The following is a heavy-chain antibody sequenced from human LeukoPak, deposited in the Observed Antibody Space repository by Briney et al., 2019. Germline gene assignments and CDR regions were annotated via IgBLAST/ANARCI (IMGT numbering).Heavy chain of an antibody. V-gene: IGHV4-4*02. D-gene: IGHD5-24*01. Sequence: SETLSLTCAGSGGSISSSNWWRWVRQPPGKGLEWIGEIYHSGSTNYNPSLKSRVTISVDKSKNQFSLKLSSVTAADTAVYYCARDHGEDGYNLFDNWGQGTLVTVSP. CDR3: ARDHGEDGYNLFDN. J-gene: IGHJ4*02. CDR2: IYHSGST. CDR1: GGSISSSNW.